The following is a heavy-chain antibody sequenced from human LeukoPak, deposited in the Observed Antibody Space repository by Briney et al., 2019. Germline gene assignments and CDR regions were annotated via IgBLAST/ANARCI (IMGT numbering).Heavy chain of an antibody. CDR2: ISYDGSNK. V-gene: IGHV3-30*03. CDR3: ARGGTGWFLGSSFDY. J-gene: IGHJ4*02. D-gene: IGHD3-22*01. Sequence: GGSLRLSCAASGFTFSSYGMHWVRQAPGKGLEWVAVISYDGSNKYYADSVKGRSTISRDNSKNTLYLQMNSLRAEDTAVYYCARGGTGWFLGSSFDYWGQGTLVTVSS. CDR1: GFTFSSYG.